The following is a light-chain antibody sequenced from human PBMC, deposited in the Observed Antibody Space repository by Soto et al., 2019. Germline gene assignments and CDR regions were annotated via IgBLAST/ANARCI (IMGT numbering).Light chain of an antibody. J-gene: IGLJ1*01. CDR2: DVS. CDR3: GSYTTSSNYV. V-gene: IGLV2-14*01. Sequence: QSALTQPASVSGSPGQSITISCTGTSSDIDAYNYVSWYQQHPGKAPKLMIYDVSNRPSGISNRFSGTKSGNTASLTISGLQAEDEADYYCGSYTTSSNYVFGTGTKVTVL. CDR1: SSDIDAYNY.